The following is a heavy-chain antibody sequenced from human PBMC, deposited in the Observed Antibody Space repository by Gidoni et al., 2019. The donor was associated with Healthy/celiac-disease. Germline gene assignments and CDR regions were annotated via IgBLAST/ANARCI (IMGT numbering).Heavy chain of an antibody. V-gene: IGHV1-46*03. Sequence: QVHLVQSGAEVKKPGASVKVSCTAPGYTFTSYYMHWVRQAPGQGLDWMGIINPSGGSTSYAQKFQGRVTMTRDTSTSTVYMELSSLRSEDTAVYYCARGGIVVVPAADLDYWGQGTLVTVSS. CDR1: GYTFTSYY. D-gene: IGHD2-2*01. J-gene: IGHJ4*02. CDR2: INPSGGST. CDR3: ARGGIVVVPAADLDY.